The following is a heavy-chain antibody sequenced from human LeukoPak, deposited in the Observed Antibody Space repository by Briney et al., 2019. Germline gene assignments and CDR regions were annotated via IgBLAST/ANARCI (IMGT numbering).Heavy chain of an antibody. D-gene: IGHD3-22*01. CDR3: ARGAPYYYDRSKAFDI. CDR1: GGSISSYY. V-gene: IGHV4-59*01. J-gene: IGHJ3*02. CDR2: IYYSGST. Sequence: PSETLSLTCTVSGGSISSYYWSWIRQPPGKGLEWIGYIYYSGSTYYNPSLKSRVTISVDTSKNQFSLKLSSVTAADTAVYYCARGAPYYYDRSKAFDIWGQGTMVTVSS.